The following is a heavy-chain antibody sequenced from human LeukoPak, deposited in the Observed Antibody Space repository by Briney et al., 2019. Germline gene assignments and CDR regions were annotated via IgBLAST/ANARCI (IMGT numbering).Heavy chain of an antibody. J-gene: IGHJ4*02. CDR2: IRYDGSNK. CDR3: AKDAPNYYGSGSYPDY. V-gene: IGHV3-30*02. D-gene: IGHD3-10*01. CDR1: GFTFSSYG. Sequence: GGSLRLSCAASGFTFSSYGMHWVCQAPGKGLEWVAFIRYDGSNKYYADSVKGRFTISRDNSKNTLYLQMNSLRAEDTAVYYCAKDAPNYYGSGSYPDYWGQGTLVTVSS.